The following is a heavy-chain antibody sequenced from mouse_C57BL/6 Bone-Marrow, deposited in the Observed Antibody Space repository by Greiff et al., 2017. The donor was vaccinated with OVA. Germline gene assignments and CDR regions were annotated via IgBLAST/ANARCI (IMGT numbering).Heavy chain of an antibody. CDR3: ARGGTSPFAY. CDR1: GYSFTGYY. J-gene: IGHJ3*01. CDR2: INPSTGGT. V-gene: IGHV1-42*01. D-gene: IGHD4-1*01. Sequence: EVQLVESGPELVKPGASVKISCKASGYSFTGYYMNWVKQSPEKSLEWIGEINPSTGGTTYNQKFKAKATLTVDKSSSTAYMQLKSLTSEDSAVYCCARGGTSPFAYGGQGTLVTVSA.